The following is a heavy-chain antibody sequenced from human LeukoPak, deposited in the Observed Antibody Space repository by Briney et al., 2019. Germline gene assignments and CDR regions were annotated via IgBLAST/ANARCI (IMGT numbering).Heavy chain of an antibody. Sequence: ASVKVSCKASGYTFTGYYMHCVRQAPGQGLEWMGWINPNSGGTNYAQKFQGRVTMTRDTSISTAYMELSRLRSDDTAVYYCARDILGGYSYGDEYFQHWGQGTLVTVSS. CDR2: INPNSGGT. CDR1: GYTFTGYY. CDR3: ARDILGGYSYGDEYFQH. D-gene: IGHD5-18*01. V-gene: IGHV1-2*02. J-gene: IGHJ1*01.